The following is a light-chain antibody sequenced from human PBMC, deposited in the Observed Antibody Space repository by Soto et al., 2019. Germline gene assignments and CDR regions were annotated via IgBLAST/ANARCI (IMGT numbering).Light chain of an antibody. Sequence: QSALTQPASVSGSPGHSITISCTGTSSDVGGYNYVSWYQQHPGKAPKLMIYDVSNRPSGVSNRFSGSKSGNTASLTISGIQAEDEADYYFSSYTSSSTDVFGTGTKVTVL. CDR2: DVS. CDR1: SSDVGGYNY. V-gene: IGLV2-14*01. CDR3: SSYTSSSTDV. J-gene: IGLJ1*01.